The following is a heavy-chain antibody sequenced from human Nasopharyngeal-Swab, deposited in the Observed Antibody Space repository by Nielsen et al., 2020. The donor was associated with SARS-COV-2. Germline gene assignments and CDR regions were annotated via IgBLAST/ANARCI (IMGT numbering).Heavy chain of an antibody. CDR2: ISYDGSNK. J-gene: IGHJ4*02. CDR3: AKDYYDSSGYYYPLRFDY. V-gene: IGHV3-30*18. Sequence: GGSLRLSCAASGFTFSSYGMHWVRQAPGKGLEWVAVISYDGSNKYYADSAKGRFTISRDNSKNTLYLQMNSLRAEDTAVYYCAKDYYDSSGYYYPLRFDYWGQGTLVTVSS. CDR1: GFTFSSYG. D-gene: IGHD3-22*01.